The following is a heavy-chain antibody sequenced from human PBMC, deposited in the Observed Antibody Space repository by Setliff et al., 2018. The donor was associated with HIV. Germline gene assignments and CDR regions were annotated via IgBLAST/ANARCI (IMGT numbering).Heavy chain of an antibody. D-gene: IGHD3-16*02. CDR1: GDSITRGSY. CDR2: IYNTGRT. Sequence: SETLSLTCSVSGDSITRGSYWGWVRQPPGKGLEWLGHIYNTGRTYDNPTLKSRVTISVDTSKNQFSLELTSVTAADTAVYYCARETYDYVWGSYRYGGSDYWGQGTLVTVSS. J-gene: IGHJ4*01. V-gene: IGHV4-38-2*02. CDR3: ARETYDYVWGSYRYGGSDY.